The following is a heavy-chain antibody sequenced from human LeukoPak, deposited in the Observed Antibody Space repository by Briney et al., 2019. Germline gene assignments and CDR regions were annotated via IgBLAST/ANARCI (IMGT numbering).Heavy chain of an antibody. CDR1: GFTFSSYS. CDR3: ARDSDSYGRYYFDY. Sequence: GGSLRLSCAASGFTFSSYSMNWVRQAPGKGLEWVSSISSSSSYIYYADSVKGRSTISRDNAKNSLYLQMNSLRAEDTAVYYCARDSDSYGRYYFDYWGQGTLVTVSS. J-gene: IGHJ4*02. D-gene: IGHD5-18*01. CDR2: ISSSSSYI. V-gene: IGHV3-21*01.